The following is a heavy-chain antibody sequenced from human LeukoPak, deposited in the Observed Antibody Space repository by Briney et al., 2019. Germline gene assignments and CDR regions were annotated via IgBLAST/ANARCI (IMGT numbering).Heavy chain of an antibody. CDR2: IRGSGDST. CDR1: RFTFSSYA. J-gene: IGHJ4*02. CDR3: AKYMDYYDSSPWGY. V-gene: IGHV3-23*01. Sequence: GGSLRLSXAASRFTFSSYAMSWVSQAPGKGLEWVSAIRGSGDSTYYADSVKGRFTISRDNSKNTLYLQMNSLRAEDTAVYYCAKYMDYYDSSPWGYWGQGTLVTVSS. D-gene: IGHD3-22*01.